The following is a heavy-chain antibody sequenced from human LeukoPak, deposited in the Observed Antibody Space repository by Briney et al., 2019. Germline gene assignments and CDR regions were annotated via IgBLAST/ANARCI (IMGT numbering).Heavy chain of an antibody. V-gene: IGHV3-11*01. CDR2: ISSSGTTI. D-gene: IGHD3-22*01. J-gene: IGHJ6*02. Sequence: SYISSSGTTIYYAHSVKGRFTISRDNAKNSLYLQMNSLRAEDTAVYYCARDRPPYEYGMDVWGQGTTVTVSS. CDR3: ARDRPPYEYGMDV.